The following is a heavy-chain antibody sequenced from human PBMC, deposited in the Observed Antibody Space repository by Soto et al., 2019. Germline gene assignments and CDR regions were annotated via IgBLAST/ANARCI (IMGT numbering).Heavy chain of an antibody. V-gene: IGHV3-15*07. D-gene: IGHD3-10*01. Sequence: EVQLVESGGGLVKPGGSLRLSCAASGFAFSDAWMTWVRQAPGKGLEWVGRIKSEADGGTAEHASPVKGRFIISRDDSKNTLYLEMKGLRAEDTGTYYFTTGAMGHAGVIGWGQGTLVTVSS. CDR2: IKSEADGGTA. J-gene: IGHJ4*02. CDR3: TTGAMGHAGVIG. CDR1: GFAFSDAW.